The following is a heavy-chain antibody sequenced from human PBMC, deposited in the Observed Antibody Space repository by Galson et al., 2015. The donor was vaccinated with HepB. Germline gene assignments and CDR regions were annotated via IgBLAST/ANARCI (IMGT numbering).Heavy chain of an antibody. CDR1: TFIFSTYS. V-gene: IGHV3-48*01. CDR2: ISSSSGIR. Sequence: SLRLSCAASTFIFSTYSMNWVRQAPGKGLEWLSYISSSSGIRYYADSVKGRFTISRDNSKNTLYLQMNSLRVEDTAVYYCVKGLSLLDVWGQGTTVTVSS. J-gene: IGHJ6*02. CDR3: VKGLSLLDV.